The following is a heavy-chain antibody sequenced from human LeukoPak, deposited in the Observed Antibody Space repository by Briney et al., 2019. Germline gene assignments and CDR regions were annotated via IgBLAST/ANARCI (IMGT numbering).Heavy chain of an antibody. CDR3: ASQVDTAMAVIDY. V-gene: IGHV3-21*01. J-gene: IGHJ4*02. CDR1: GFTFSSYS. D-gene: IGHD5-18*01. Sequence: GGSLRLSCAASGFTFSSYSMNWVRQAPGKGLEWVSSISSSSSYIYYADSVKGRFTISRDNAKNSLYLQMNSLRAEDTAVYYCASQVDTAMAVIDYWGQGTLVTVSS. CDR2: ISSSSSYI.